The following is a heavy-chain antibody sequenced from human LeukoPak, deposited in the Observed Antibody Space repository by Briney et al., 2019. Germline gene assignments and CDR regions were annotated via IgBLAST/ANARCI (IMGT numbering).Heavy chain of an antibody. Sequence: GGSLRLSCAASGFTFSSYAMHWVRQAPGKGLDWAAVISSDGNTQYYADSVKGRFTISRDNSKNTLYLQMNSLRAEDTAVYYCAKTPAVVVVGAASHFDYWGQGTLVTVSS. CDR3: AKTPAVVVVGAASHFDY. CDR1: GFTFSSYA. V-gene: IGHV3-30-3*02. J-gene: IGHJ4*02. CDR2: ISSDGNTQ. D-gene: IGHD2-15*01.